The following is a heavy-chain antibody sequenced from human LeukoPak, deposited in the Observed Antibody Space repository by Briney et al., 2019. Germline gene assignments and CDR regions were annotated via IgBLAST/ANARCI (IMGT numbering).Heavy chain of an antibody. V-gene: IGHV1-69*04. J-gene: IGHJ4*02. CDR1: GGTFSSYA. D-gene: IGHD2-15*01. CDR3: AREYCSGGSCYPYYFDY. Sequence: SVKVSCKASGGTFSSYAISWVRQAPGQGLEWMGRIIPILGIANYAQKFQGRVTITADKSTSTAYMELSSLRPEDTAVYYCAREYCSGGSCYPYYFDYWGQGTLVTVSS. CDR2: IIPILGIA.